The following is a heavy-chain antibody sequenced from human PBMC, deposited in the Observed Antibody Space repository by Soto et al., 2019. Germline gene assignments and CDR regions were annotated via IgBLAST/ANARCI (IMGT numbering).Heavy chain of an antibody. J-gene: IGHJ4*02. Sequence: PSETLSLTCTVSGGSVSSGSYYWSWIRQPPGKGLEWIGYIYYSGSTNYNPSLKSRVTISVDTSKNQFSLKLSSVTAADTAVYYCARGLVRSGEFYWGQGTLVTVSS. CDR2: IYYSGST. D-gene: IGHD3-10*01. V-gene: IGHV4-61*01. CDR3: ARGLVRSGEFY. CDR1: GGSVSSGSYY.